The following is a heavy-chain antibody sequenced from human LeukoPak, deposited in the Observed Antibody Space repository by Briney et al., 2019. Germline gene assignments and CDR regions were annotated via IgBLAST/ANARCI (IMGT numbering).Heavy chain of an antibody. CDR2: ISGSGGST. D-gene: IGHD6-13*01. CDR1: RFTFSSYA. V-gene: IGHV3-23*01. J-gene: IGHJ4*02. CDR3: AKGGGYSSSPVDY. Sequence: GGSLRLSCAASRFTFSSYAMSWVRQAPGKGLEWVSAISGSGGSTYYADSVKGRLTISRDNSKNTLCLQMNSLRAEDTAVYYCAKGGGYSSSPVDYWGQGTLVTVSS.